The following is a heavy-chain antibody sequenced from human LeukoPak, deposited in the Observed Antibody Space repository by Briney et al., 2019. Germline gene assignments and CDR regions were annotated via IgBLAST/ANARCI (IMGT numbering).Heavy chain of an antibody. CDR3: ASDLHSGHTFDL. CDR2: IYYSGST. Sequence: SETLSLICTVSGRSISTRNYYWGWIRQPPGKGPEWIGTIYYSGSTYYNPSLKSRVTISLDTSKNQFSLNLSSVTAADTALYYCASDLHSGHTFDLWGQGTLVTVSS. V-gene: IGHV4-39*07. CDR1: GRSISTRNYY. J-gene: IGHJ5*02.